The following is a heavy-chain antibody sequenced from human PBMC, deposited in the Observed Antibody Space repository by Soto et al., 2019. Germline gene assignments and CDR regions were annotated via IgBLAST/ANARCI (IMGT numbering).Heavy chain of an antibody. CDR3: ARVYSSTDYYYYYGMDV. D-gene: IGHD6-13*01. CDR2: IYYSGST. CDR1: GGSISSYY. J-gene: IGHJ6*02. Sequence: LSLTCTVSGGSISSYYWSWIRQPPGKGLEWIGYIYYSGSTNYNPSLKSRVTISVDTSKNQFSLKLSSVTAADTAVYYCARVYSSTDYYYYYGMDVWGQGTTVTSP. V-gene: IGHV4-59*01.